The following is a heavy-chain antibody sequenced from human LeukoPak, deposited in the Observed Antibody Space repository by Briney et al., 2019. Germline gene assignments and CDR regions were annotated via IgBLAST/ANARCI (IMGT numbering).Heavy chain of an antibody. D-gene: IGHD1-1*01. J-gene: IGHJ4*02. Sequence: PSQTLSLTCTVSGGSISSGGYYWSWIRQHPGKGLEWIGDIYYSGSTYYNPSLKSRVTISVDTSKNQFSLKLSSVTAADTAVYYCARAHHLELAYDYWGQGTLVTVSS. CDR1: GGSISSGGYY. V-gene: IGHV4-31*03. CDR3: ARAHHLELAYDY. CDR2: IYYSGST.